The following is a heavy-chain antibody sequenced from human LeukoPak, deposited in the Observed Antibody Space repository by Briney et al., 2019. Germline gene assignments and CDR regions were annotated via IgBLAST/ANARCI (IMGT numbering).Heavy chain of an antibody. Sequence: SETLSLTCTVPRSSISSYYWTWLRQAHGKGMEWLGNIYHTGSTKYTPSLQSRVTLSVATSKNQFSLRLTSVTAADTAVYFCARGIREYFDYWGQGTQVTVSS. J-gene: IGHJ4*02. CDR2: IYHTGST. CDR3: ARGIREYFDY. V-gene: IGHV4-59*01. CDR1: RSSISSYY.